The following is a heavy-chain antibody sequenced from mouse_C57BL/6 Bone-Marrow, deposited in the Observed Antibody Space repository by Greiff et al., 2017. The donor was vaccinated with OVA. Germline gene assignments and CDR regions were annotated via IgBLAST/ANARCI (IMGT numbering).Heavy chain of an antibody. CDR1: GYTFTDYN. CDR2: INPNNGGT. V-gene: IGHV1-18*01. D-gene: IGHD2-3*01. J-gene: IGHJ1*03. CDR3: ARNGYYVWYFDV. Sequence: VQLQQSGPELVKPGASVKIPCKASGYTFTDYNMDWVKQSHGKSLEWIGDINPNNGGTIYNQKFKGKATLTVDKSSSTAYMELRSLTSEDTAVYYCARNGYYVWYFDVWGTGTTVTVSS.